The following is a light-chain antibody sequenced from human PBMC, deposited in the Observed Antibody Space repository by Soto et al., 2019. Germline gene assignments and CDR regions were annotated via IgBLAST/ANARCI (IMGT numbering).Light chain of an antibody. CDR2: EVN. Sequence: SVLTQPPSASVSPGQSVAISCTGTSSDVGGYNYVSWYQQHPGNAPKLMIYEVNKRPSGVHDRFSGSKSGNTASLTVSGLQAEDEADYYCSSYAGSRNVFGTGTKVTVL. J-gene: IGLJ1*01. CDR3: SSYAGSRNV. V-gene: IGLV2-8*01. CDR1: SSDVGGYNY.